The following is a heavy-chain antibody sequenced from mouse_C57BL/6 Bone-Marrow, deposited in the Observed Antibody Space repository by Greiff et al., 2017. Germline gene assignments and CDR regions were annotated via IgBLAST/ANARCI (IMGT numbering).Heavy chain of an antibody. CDR1: GYTFTSYW. V-gene: IGHV1-61*01. CDR2: IYPSDSET. D-gene: IGHD2-4*01. J-gene: IGHJ4*01. CDR3: ARGHPSYYDYDGYAMDY. Sequence: QVQLQQPGAELVRPGSSVKLSCKASGYTFTSYWMDWVKQRPGQGLEWIGNIYPSDSETHYNQKFKDKATLTVDKSSSTAYMPLSSLTSEDSAVYYCARGHPSYYDYDGYAMDYWGQGTSVTVSS.